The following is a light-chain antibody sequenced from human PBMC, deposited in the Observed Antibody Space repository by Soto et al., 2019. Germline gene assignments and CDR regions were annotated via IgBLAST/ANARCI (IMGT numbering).Light chain of an antibody. CDR3: QERANWHSLT. Sequence: EIVLTQSPATLSLSPGERATLSCRASQSVSSQLAWYQQKPGQAPRLLIYDASNRATGIPARFRGSGSGTDCPLAISSLETEDFGCYFCQERANWHSLTFGGGTKVEIK. J-gene: IGKJ4*01. V-gene: IGKV3-11*01. CDR1: QSVSSQ. CDR2: DAS.